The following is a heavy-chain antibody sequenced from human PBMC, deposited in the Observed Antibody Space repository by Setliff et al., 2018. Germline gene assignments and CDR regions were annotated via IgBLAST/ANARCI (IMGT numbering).Heavy chain of an antibody. CDR3: ARDQWVRSPPLYFSYSMDV. V-gene: IGHV4-4*07. CDR1: GGSIINSYY. J-gene: IGHJ6*02. Sequence: TLSLTCPVSGGSIINSYYWSWIRQPAGKGLEWIGRISTSGSTNYNPSLKSRVTVSLDTSKNQFSLKLTSVTAADTAVYYCARDQWVRSPPLYFSYSMDVWGQGTTVTVSS. CDR2: ISTSGST. D-gene: IGHD5-12*01.